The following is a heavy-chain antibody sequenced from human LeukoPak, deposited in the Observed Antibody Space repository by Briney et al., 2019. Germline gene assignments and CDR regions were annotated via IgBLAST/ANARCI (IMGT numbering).Heavy chain of an antibody. CDR3: VRALWFGEASFDF. Sequence: GGSLRPSCAASGFTFSGYWMPRVRQAPGKGLEWVANIKQDGSEQYYVDSVKGRFTISRDNAKNSLYLQMNSLRAEDTALYYCVRALWFGEASFDFWGQGALVTVSS. CDR1: GFTFSGYW. CDR2: IKQDGSEQ. J-gene: IGHJ4*02. D-gene: IGHD3-10*01. V-gene: IGHV3-7*01.